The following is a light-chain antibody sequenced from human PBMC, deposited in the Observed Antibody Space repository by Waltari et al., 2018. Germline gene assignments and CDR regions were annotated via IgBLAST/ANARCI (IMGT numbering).Light chain of an antibody. CDR3: SSYTSSSTLV. J-gene: IGLJ1*01. V-gene: IGLV2-14*03. Sequence: SALAQPASVSGSPGQSITSCYTVTISAFGCYNYVSWYQQHPGKAPKLMIYDVSNRPSGVSNRFSGSKSGNTASLTISGLQAEDEADYYCSSYTSSSTLVFGTGTKVTVL. CDR2: DVS. CDR1: ISAFGCYNY.